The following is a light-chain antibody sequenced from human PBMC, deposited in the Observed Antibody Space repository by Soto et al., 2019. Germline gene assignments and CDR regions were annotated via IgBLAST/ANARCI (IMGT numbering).Light chain of an antibody. V-gene: IGKV3-15*01. CDR2: DTS. Sequence: EIVMTQSPATLSVSPGERATLSCRASQSVSIKLAWYQQKPGQAPRLLIYDTSTRATGIPARFSGSGSGTEFTLTISSLQSEDFAVYYCQHSTNWPPAISFGQGTRLEIK. CDR3: QHSTNWPPAIS. CDR1: QSVSIK. J-gene: IGKJ5*01.